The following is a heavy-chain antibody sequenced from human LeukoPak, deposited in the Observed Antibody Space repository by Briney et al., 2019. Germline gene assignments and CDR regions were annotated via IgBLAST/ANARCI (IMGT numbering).Heavy chain of an antibody. D-gene: IGHD2-15*01. CDR2: ISGSGGST. V-gene: IGHV3-23*01. CDR3: AKDGDIVVAENFQGGYFDY. Sequence: GGSLRLSCAASGFTFSSYAMSWVRQAPGKGLEWVSAISGSGGSTYCADSVKGRFTISRDNSKNTLYLQMNSLRAEDTAVYYCAKDGDIVVAENFQGGYFDYWGQGTLVTVSS. J-gene: IGHJ4*02. CDR1: GFTFSSYA.